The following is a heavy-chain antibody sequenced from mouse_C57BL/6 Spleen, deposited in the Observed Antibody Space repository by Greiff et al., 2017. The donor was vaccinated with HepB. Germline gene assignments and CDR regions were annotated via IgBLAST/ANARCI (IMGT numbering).Heavy chain of an antibody. V-gene: IGHV1-42*01. CDR3: ARRGWDLYYFDY. Sequence: EVMLVESGPELVKPGASVKISCKASGYSFTGYYMNWVKQSPEKSLEWIGEINPSTGGTTYNQKFKAKATLTVDKSSSTAYMQLKSLTSEDSAVYYCARRGWDLYYFDYWGQGTTLTVSS. D-gene: IGHD4-1*01. CDR1: GYSFTGYY. J-gene: IGHJ2*01. CDR2: INPSTGGT.